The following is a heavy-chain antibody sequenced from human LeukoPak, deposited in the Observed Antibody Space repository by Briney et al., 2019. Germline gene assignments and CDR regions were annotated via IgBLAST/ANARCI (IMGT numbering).Heavy chain of an antibody. V-gene: IGHV4-59*01. CDR3: ARDARGTSYFDY. J-gene: IGHJ4*02. CDR1: GGSISSYY. Sequence: SETLSLTCSVSGGSISSYYWSWIRQPPGKGLEWIGYIYYSGSTNYNPSLKSRVTMSVDTSKNQFSLKLSSVTAADTAVYYCARDARGTSYFDYWGQGTLVTVSS. CDR2: IYYSGST. D-gene: IGHD1-26*01.